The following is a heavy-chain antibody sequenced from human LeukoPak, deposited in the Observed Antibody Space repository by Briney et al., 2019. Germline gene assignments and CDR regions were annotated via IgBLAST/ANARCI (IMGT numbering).Heavy chain of an antibody. V-gene: IGHV4-34*01. Sequence: SETLSLTCAVYGGSFSGYYWSWIRQPPGKGLEWIGEINHSGSTNYNPSLKSRVTISVDTSKNQFSLKLSSVTAADTAVYYCARDSWLQAGGWGQGTLVTVSS. CDR2: INHSGST. J-gene: IGHJ4*02. CDR1: GGSFSGYY. D-gene: IGHD5-24*01. CDR3: ARDSWLQAGG.